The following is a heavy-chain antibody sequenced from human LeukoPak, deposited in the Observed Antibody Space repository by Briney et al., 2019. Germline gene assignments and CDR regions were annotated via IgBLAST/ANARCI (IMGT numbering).Heavy chain of an antibody. CDR2: IYYSGST. CDR1: GGSSSSSSYY. Sequence: SETLSLTCTVPGGSSSSSSYYWAWIRQPPGKGLEWIGSIYYSGSTYYNPSLKSRVTISVDTSKNQCSLKLSSVTAADTAVYYCARFKAAAAAKDYWGQGTLVTVSS. J-gene: IGHJ4*02. V-gene: IGHV4-39*01. CDR3: ARFKAAAAAKDY. D-gene: IGHD6-13*01.